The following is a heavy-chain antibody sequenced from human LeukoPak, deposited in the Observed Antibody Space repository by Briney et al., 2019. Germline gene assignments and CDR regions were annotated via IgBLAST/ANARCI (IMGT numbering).Heavy chain of an antibody. CDR1: GYSFTSYW. J-gene: IGHJ6*03. V-gene: IGHV5-51*01. CDR2: IYPGDSDT. D-gene: IGHD3-22*01. Sequence: HGESLKISCKGSGYSFTSYWIGWVRQMPGKGLEWMGIIYPGDSDTRYSPSFQGQVTISADKSISTAYLQWSSLKASDTAMYYCARLFGSGYSPPLGYYYIDVWGKGTTVTVSS. CDR3: ARLFGSGYSPPLGYYYIDV.